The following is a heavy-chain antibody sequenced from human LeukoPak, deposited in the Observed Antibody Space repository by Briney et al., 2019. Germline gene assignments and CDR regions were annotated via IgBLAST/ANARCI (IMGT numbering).Heavy chain of an antibody. J-gene: IGHJ4*02. CDR2: ISSSSSTI. D-gene: IGHD5-18*01. V-gene: IGHV3-48*01. CDR3: ARMKYSYGSEYDY. Sequence: GGSLRLSCAASGFTFSSYSMNWVRQAPGKGREWVSYISSSSSTIYYADSVKGRFTISRDNAKNSLYLQMNSLRAEDTAVYYCARMKYSYGSEYDYWGQGTLVTVSS. CDR1: GFTFSSYS.